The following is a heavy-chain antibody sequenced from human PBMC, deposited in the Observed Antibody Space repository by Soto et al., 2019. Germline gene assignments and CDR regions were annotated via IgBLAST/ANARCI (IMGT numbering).Heavy chain of an antibody. J-gene: IGHJ1*01. V-gene: IGHV3-7*05. CDR2: IKQDGSEK. CDR3: ARDVGSDAERAEYFQH. D-gene: IGHD1-1*01. CDR1: GCTFSSYW. Sequence: PGGSLRLSCAASGCTFSSYWMSWVRQAPGKGLEWVANIKQDGSEKYYVDSVKGRFTISRDNAKNSLYLQMNSLRAEDTAVYYCARDVGSDAERAEYFQHWGQGTLVTVSS.